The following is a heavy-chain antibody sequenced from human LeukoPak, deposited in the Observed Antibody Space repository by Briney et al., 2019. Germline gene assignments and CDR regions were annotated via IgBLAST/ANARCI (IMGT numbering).Heavy chain of an antibody. CDR2: ISWNSGRI. V-gene: IGHV3-9*01. CDR1: GFTFDDYA. Sequence: PGGSLRLSCAASGFTFDDYAMHWVRQAPGKGLEWVSGISWNSGRIAYADSVKGRFTISRDNAKNSLFLQMNSLRAEDTALYYCAKDGRYDTTGYYDYWGQGTLVTVSS. D-gene: IGHD3-22*01. J-gene: IGHJ4*02. CDR3: AKDGRYDTTGYYDY.